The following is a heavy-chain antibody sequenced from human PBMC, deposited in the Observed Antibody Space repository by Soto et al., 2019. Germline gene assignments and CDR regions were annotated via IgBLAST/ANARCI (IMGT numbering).Heavy chain of an antibody. Sequence: PGGSLRLSCAASGFTFSSYGMHWVRQAPGKGLEWVAVISYDGSNKYYADSVKGRFTISRDNSKNTLYLQMNSLRAEDTAVYYCAKDKVVAATGGFFDYWGQGTLVTVSS. J-gene: IGHJ4*02. CDR2: ISYDGSNK. CDR3: AKDKVVAATGGFFDY. CDR1: GFTFSSYG. V-gene: IGHV3-30*18. D-gene: IGHD2-15*01.